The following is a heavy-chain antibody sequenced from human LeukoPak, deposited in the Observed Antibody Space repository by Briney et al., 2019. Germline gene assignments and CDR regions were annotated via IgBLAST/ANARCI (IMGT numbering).Heavy chain of an antibody. V-gene: IGHV4-39*01. J-gene: IGHJ3*01. Sequence: SEPLSLPCTVSGDSIISNIYWCPSVRLPPGEGLEWIGATFYTGRTFYSPSLKSRVTISVDTSKNQFSLDLTSATAADTAVYYCARRRHNFDFYDVWGQGTRVTVSS. CDR3: ARRRHNFDFYDV. CDR1: GDSIISNIYW. CDR2: TFYTGRT. D-gene: IGHD3/OR15-3a*01.